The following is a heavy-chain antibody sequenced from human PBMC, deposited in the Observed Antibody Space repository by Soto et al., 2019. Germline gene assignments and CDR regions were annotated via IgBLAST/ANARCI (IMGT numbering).Heavy chain of an antibody. CDR1: GFTFVDYA. D-gene: IGHD3-9*01. CDR3: AKDMTSLMMTGYIDY. CDR2: ISWNSDST. Sequence: EVQLVESGGVLVQPGRSLRLSCAASGFTFVDYAMHWVRQPPGKGLEWVSGISWNSDSTDYADSVKGRFTISRDNGKNTLNLQMNTLRAEDTALYYCAKDMTSLMMTGYIDYWGQGTLVTVSS. J-gene: IGHJ4*02. V-gene: IGHV3-9*01.